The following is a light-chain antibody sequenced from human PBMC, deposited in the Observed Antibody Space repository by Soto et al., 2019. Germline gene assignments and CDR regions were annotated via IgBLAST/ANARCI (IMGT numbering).Light chain of an antibody. CDR1: SSDVGGYNH. CDR3: SSYADGNSWV. J-gene: IGLJ3*02. V-gene: IGLV2-8*01. CDR2: EVT. Sequence: QSALTQPPSASGSPGQSVTISCTGTSSDVGGYNHVSWYQQHPGNAPRLMISEVTKRPSGVPDRFSGSRSGNTASLTVSGLQAEDEADYYCSSYADGNSWVFGGGTKLTVL.